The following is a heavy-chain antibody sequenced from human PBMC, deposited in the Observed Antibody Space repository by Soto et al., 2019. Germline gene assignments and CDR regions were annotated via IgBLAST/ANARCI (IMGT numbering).Heavy chain of an antibody. CDR1: GFTFSNAW. D-gene: IGHD3-3*01. CDR2: IKSKTDGGTT. Sequence: GGSLRLSCAASGFTFSNAWMNWVRQAPGKGLEWVGRIKSKTDGGTTDYAAPVKDRFTISRDDSKNTLYLQMNSLKTEDTAVYYCTTSAYLRGVVIHDYWGQGTLVTVSS. J-gene: IGHJ4*02. V-gene: IGHV3-15*07. CDR3: TTSAYLRGVVIHDY.